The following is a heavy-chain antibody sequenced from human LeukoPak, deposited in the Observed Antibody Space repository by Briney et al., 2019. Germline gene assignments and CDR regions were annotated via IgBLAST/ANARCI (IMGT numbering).Heavy chain of an antibody. D-gene: IGHD4-17*01. J-gene: IGHJ4*02. CDR2: IFHTGNT. Sequence: NSSETLSLTCTVSGGSISSDTYSYNWIRQPPGKGLEWIGYIFHTGNTYYSPSLKSRVTIAIDMSKNQFSLKLSSVTVADTAVYFCASGHRDYPYYFDNWGLGTLVTVSS. V-gene: IGHV4-30-2*01. CDR3: ASGHRDYPYYFDN. CDR1: GGSISSDTYS.